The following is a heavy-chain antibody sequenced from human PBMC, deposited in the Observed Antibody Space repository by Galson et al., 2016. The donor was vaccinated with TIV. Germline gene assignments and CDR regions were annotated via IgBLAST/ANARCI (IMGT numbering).Heavy chain of an antibody. D-gene: IGHD5-12*01. CDR2: IKSKSDAGTT. J-gene: IGHJ4*02. Sequence: SLRLSCAASGFTFSKAWMTWVRQAPGRGLEWVGRIKSKSDAGTTEYAAPVKGRFIISRDDSKGTLFLQMDSLRTEDTAMYYCTTERSYGYNDNWGQGTLVTVSS. V-gene: IGHV3-15*01. CDR1: GFTFSKAW. CDR3: TTERSYGYNDN.